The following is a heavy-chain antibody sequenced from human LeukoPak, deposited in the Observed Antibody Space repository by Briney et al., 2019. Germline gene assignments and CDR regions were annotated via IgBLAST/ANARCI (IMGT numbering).Heavy chain of an antibody. V-gene: IGHV3-11*01. Sequence: PGGSLRLSCAASAFTFGDYYMSWIRQAPGKGLEWISYISSGNIIYYADSVKGRFTVSRDNANNSLYLQLNSLRPEDTGLYYCARDRGGWPDYWGQGTLVTVSS. J-gene: IGHJ4*02. CDR1: AFTFGDYY. CDR3: ARDRGGWPDY. CDR2: ISSGNII. D-gene: IGHD6-19*01.